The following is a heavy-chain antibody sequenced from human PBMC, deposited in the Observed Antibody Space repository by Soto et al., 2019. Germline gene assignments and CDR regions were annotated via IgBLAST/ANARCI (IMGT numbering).Heavy chain of an antibody. CDR3: AIGWSVVVAATESDAFDI. J-gene: IGHJ3*02. CDR2: IYYSGST. Sequence: PSETLSLTCTVSVGSISSGDYYWSWIRQPPGKGMEWIGYIYYSGSTYYNPSLKSRVTISVDTSKNQFSLKLSSVTAADTAVYYCAIGWSVVVAATESDAFDIWGQGTMVTV. CDR1: VGSISSGDYY. D-gene: IGHD2-15*01. V-gene: IGHV4-30-4*01.